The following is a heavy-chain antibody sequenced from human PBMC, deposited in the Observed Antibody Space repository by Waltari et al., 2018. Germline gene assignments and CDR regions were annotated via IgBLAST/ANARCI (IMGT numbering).Heavy chain of an antibody. D-gene: IGHD5-18*01. Sequence: EVQLVQSGAEVKKPGATVKISCKVSGYTFTDYYMHWVQQAPGKGLEWMGLVDPEDGETIYAEKFQGRVTITADTSTDTAYMELSSLRSEDTAVYYCATYGTVDYFRGYSYGGGMDYWGQGTLVTVSS. CDR3: ATYGTVDYFRGYSYGGGMDY. CDR2: VDPEDGET. V-gene: IGHV1-69-2*01. J-gene: IGHJ4*02. CDR1: GYTFTDYY.